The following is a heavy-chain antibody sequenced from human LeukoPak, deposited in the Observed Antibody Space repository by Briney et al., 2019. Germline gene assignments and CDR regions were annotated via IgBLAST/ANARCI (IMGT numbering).Heavy chain of an antibody. D-gene: IGHD6-13*01. CDR1: GYTVTSYY. J-gene: IGHJ6*01. CDR2: LNPSGGST. V-gene: IGHV1-46*01. CDR3: ARSGEAAAATYYYYVMDV. Sequence: ASVKVSCKASGYTVTSYYMHWVRQAPGQGLEWMAILNPSGGSTSYAQKFQGRVTMTRDTSTSTVYMELSSLRSEDTAVYCCARSGEAAAATYYYYVMDVWGQGNTVTVSS.